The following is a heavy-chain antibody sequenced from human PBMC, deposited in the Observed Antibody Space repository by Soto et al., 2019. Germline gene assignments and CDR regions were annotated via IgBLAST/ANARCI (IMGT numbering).Heavy chain of an antibody. D-gene: IGHD3-16*01. CDR2: IYPGDSDT. Sequence: PVEPLKVSCEGSLYSFTSYWSGWVLQKPGKVLECMWMIYPGDSDTRYSPSFQGQVTISADKSISTPYLQWSSLKASDTAMYYCARPFTSRLDMDVWGQGTTVTVSS. V-gene: IGHV5-51*01. CDR1: LYSFTSYW. CDR3: ARPFTSRLDMDV. J-gene: IGHJ6*02.